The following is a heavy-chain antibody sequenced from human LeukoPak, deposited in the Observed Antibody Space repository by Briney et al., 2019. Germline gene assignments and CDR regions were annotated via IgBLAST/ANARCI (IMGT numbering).Heavy chain of an antibody. J-gene: IGHJ6*02. CDR2: ISYDGSNK. CDR1: GFTFSSYA. CDR3: ARDRYYYGSGMNYYGMDV. D-gene: IGHD3-10*01. Sequence: GGSLRLSCAASGFTFSSYAMHWVRQAPGKGLEWVAVISYDGSNKYYADSVKGRLTISRDNSKNTLYLQMNSLRAEDTAVYYCARDRYYYGSGMNYYGMDVWGQGTTVTVSS. V-gene: IGHV3-30-3*01.